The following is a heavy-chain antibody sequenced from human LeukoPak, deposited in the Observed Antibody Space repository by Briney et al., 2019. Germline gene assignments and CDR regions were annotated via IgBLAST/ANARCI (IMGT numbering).Heavy chain of an antibody. CDR2: MNPNSGNT. D-gene: IGHD2-2*01. CDR3: ARASLPWGYCSSTSCYGLDP. V-gene: IGHV1-8*03. J-gene: IGHJ5*02. CDR1: GYTFTSYD. Sequence: ASVKVSCKASGYTFTSYDINWVRQATGQGLEWMGWMNPNSGNTGYAQKFQGRVTITRNTSISTAYMELSSLRSEDTAVYYCARASLPWGYCSSTSCYGLDPWGQGTLVTVSS.